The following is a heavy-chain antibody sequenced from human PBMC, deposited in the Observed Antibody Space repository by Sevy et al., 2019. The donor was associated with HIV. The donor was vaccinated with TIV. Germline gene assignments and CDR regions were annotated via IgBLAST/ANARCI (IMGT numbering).Heavy chain of an antibody. J-gene: IGHJ4*02. V-gene: IGHV3-7*01. CDR1: GFTFSSYW. Sequence: GGSLRLSCAASGFTFSSYWMSWVRQAPGKGLEWVANIKQDGSEKYYVDSVKGRFTISRDNAKNSLYLQMNSLRAEDTAVYYCARDRQWLASYYLDYWGQGTLVTVSS. CDR2: IKQDGSEK. CDR3: ARDRQWLASYYLDY. D-gene: IGHD6-19*01.